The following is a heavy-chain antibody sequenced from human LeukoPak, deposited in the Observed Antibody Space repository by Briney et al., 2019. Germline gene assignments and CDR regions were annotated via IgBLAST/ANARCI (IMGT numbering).Heavy chain of an antibody. CDR2: IYYSGST. CDR3: ARGRGSFDI. V-gene: IGHV4-39*07. CDR1: GGSISSSSYY. Sequence: SETLSLTCTVSGGSISSSSYYWGWIRQPPGKGLEWIGSIYYSGSTYYNPSLKSRVTISVDTSKNQFSLKLSSVTAAGTAVYYCARGRGSFDIWGQGTMVTVSS. J-gene: IGHJ3*02.